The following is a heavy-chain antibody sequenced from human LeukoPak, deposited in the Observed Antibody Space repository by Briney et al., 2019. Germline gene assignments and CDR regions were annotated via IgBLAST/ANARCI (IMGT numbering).Heavy chain of an antibody. V-gene: IGHV4-59*01. CDR2: IYYSGST. J-gene: IGHJ4*02. Sequence: PSETLSLTCTVSGGSISSYYWGWIRQPPGKGLEWFGYIYYSGSTNYNPSLKSRVTISVDTTKNQFALKLSSVTAADTAVYYCARDCPSYYYDSSGCFDYWGQGTLVTVSS. D-gene: IGHD3-22*01. CDR1: GGSISSYY. CDR3: ARDCPSYYYDSSGCFDY.